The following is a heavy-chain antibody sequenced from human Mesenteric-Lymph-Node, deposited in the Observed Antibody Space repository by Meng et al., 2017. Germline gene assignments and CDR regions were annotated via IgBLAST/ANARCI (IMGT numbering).Heavy chain of an antibody. CDR2: IYYSGST. CDR1: GGSISIGGFY. D-gene: IGHD4-23*01. J-gene: IGHJ2*01. V-gene: IGHV4-31*03. CDR3: AKRPNGGNSQVYWYFDL. Sequence: VPPQESGPGLVKPSQTLSLTCTVSGGSISIGGFYWSWIRQHPGKGLEWIGYIYYSGSTYYNPSLRSRVAISIDTSKNQFSLKLTSVTAADTAVYYCAKRPNGGNSQVYWYFDLWGRGTLVTVSS.